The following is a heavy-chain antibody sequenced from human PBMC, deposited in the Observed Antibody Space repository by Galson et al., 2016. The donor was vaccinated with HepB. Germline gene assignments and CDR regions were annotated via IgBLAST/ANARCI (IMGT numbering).Heavy chain of an antibody. V-gene: IGHV3-30*03. D-gene: IGHD3-16*02. Sequence: SLRLSCAASGFTFSSYGMHWVRQAPGKGLEWVALMIYDGSKQYYADSVKGRFTISRDNSKNTVYLQMSSLRAEDTAIYFCARDLSYGSNWFDPRGQGTLVTVSS. CDR3: ARDLSYGSNWFDP. J-gene: IGHJ5*02. CDR2: MIYDGSKQ. CDR1: GFTFSSYG.